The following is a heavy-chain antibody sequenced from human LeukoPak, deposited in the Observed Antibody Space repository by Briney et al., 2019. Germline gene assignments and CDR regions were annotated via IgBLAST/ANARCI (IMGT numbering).Heavy chain of an antibody. CDR2: ISWNSGSI. CDR3: AKDIVPTAYDAFDI. J-gene: IGHJ3*02. CDR1: GFTFDDYA. V-gene: IGHV3-9*01. D-gene: IGHD4-17*01. Sequence: GGSLRLSCAASGFTFDDYAMHWVRQAPGKGLEWVSGISWNSGSIGYADSVKGRFTISRDNAKNSLYLQMNSLRAEDTALYYCAKDIVPTAYDAFDIWGQGTMATVSS.